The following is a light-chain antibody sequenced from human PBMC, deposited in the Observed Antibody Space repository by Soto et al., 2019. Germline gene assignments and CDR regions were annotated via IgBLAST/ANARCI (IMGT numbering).Light chain of an antibody. Sequence: QSVLTQPPSASGTPGQRVTISCPGSSSNIGSNYVYWYQQLPGTAPKLLIYRNNQRPSGVPDRFSGSKSGTSASLAISGLRSEDEADYYCAAWDDSLSGVFGGGTKLTVL. CDR3: AAWDDSLSGV. J-gene: IGLJ3*02. V-gene: IGLV1-47*01. CDR2: RNN. CDR1: SSNIGSNY.